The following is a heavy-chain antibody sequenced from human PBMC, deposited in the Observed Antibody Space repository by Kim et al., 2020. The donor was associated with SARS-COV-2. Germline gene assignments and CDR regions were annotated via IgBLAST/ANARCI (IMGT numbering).Heavy chain of an antibody. CDR3: ARDSGYDAFFDY. Sequence: GGSLRLSCAASGFTFSSYWMHWVRQAPGKGLVWVSRINNDGSSTTYADSVKGRFTISRDNAKNTLYLQMNSLRAEDTAVYYCARDSGYDAFFDYWGQGTLVTGSP. CDR2: INNDGSST. D-gene: IGHD5-12*01. V-gene: IGHV3-74*01. J-gene: IGHJ4*02. CDR1: GFTFSSYW.